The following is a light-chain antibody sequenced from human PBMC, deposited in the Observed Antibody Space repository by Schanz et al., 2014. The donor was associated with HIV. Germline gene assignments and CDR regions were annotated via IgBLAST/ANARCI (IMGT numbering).Light chain of an antibody. J-gene: IGKJ2*01. CDR2: AAS. CDR1: QGIGND. CDR3: QQSYSTMYT. Sequence: DIQMTQSPSSLSASVGDRVTITCRASQGIGNDLGWYQQRPGKAPKRLIYAASTLQSGVPSRFVGGGSGTEFTLTITNLQPEDFATYCCQQSYSTMYTFGQGTKLEIK. V-gene: IGKV1-17*02.